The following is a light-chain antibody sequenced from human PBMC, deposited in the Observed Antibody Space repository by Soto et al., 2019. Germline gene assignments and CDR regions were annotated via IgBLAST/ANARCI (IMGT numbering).Light chain of an antibody. V-gene: IGKV1-5*01. CDR2: DAS. Sequence: DIQRTQFPSTLSASVGHRVTIPCRASQSISGWLAWFQQKPGKAPELLIYDASDLESGVSSRFSGSGSGTEFTLTISDLQPDDCATYYCQQYKSYPWTFGQGTKVDIK. CDR3: QQYKSYPWT. CDR1: QSISGW. J-gene: IGKJ1*01.